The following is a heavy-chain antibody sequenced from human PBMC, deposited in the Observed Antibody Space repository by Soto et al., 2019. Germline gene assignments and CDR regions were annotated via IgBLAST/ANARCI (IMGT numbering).Heavy chain of an antibody. D-gene: IGHD2-15*01. CDR3: AGVARLFDY. Sequence: PXGSLWITCAFDGGSFRGYCWSWIRKPPGKGLEWIGEINHSGSTNYNPSLKSRVTISVDTSKNQFSLKLSSVTGADTAVYYCAGVARLFDYWGQGTLVTVPS. CDR1: GGSFRGYC. CDR2: INHSGST. V-gene: IGHV4-34*01. J-gene: IGHJ4*02.